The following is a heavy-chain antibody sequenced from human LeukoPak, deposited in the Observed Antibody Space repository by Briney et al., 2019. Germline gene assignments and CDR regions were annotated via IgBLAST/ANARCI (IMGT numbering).Heavy chain of an antibody. CDR1: GGSFSGYY. V-gene: IGHV4-34*01. Sequence: SSETLSLTCAVYGGSFSGYYWSWIRQPPGKGLEWIGEINHSGSTNYNPSLKSRVTISVDTSKNQFSLKLSSVTAADTAVYYCARGGPFFDYWGQGTLVTVSS. CDR2: INHSGST. CDR3: ARGGPFFDY. J-gene: IGHJ4*02.